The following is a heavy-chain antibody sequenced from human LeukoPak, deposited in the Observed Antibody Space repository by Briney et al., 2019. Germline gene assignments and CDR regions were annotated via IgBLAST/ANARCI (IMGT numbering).Heavy chain of an antibody. Sequence: GGSLRLSCAASGFTFSSYSMNWVRQAPGKGLEWVSSISSSSSYIYYADSVKGRFTISRDNAKNSLYLQMNSLRAEDTAVYYCARDPNGYSSSWYRGLNWFDPWGQGTLVTVSS. D-gene: IGHD6-13*01. V-gene: IGHV3-21*01. CDR1: GFTFSSYS. CDR2: ISSSSSYI. CDR3: ARDPNGYSSSWYRGLNWFDP. J-gene: IGHJ5*02.